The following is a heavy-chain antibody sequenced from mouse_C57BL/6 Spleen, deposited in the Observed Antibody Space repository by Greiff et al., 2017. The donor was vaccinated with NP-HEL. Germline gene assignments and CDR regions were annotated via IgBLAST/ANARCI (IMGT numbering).Heavy chain of an antibody. CDR1: GYTFTSYW. CDR2: IDLSDSYT. CDR3: ARGGYGSSRDYFDY. V-gene: IGHV1-50*01. J-gene: IGHJ2*01. Sequence: QVQLQQPGAELVKPGASVKLSCKASGYTFTSYWMQWVKQRPGQGLAWIGAIDLSDSYTKYNKKLKGKATLTVDTSSSTAYMQLSSLTSEDSAVYYCARGGYGSSRDYFDYWGQGTTLTVSS. D-gene: IGHD1-1*01.